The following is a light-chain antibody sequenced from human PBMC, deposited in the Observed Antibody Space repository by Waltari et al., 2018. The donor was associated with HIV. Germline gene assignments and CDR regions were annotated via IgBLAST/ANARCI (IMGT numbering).Light chain of an antibody. CDR2: RNN. CDR3: SAWDSSLSAQV. Sequence: QAGLTQPPSVSKALRQTATPTCTGNSNNLSNPGAASLQPHQGHPPKLLSYRNNNRPSGISERFSASRSGNTASLTITGLQPEDEADYYCSAWDSSLSAQVFGGGTKLTVL. J-gene: IGLJ2*01. CDR1: SNNLSNPG. V-gene: IGLV10-54*04.